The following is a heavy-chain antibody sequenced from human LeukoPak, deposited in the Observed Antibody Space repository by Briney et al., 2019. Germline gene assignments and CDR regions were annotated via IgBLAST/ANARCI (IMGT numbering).Heavy chain of an antibody. CDR3: TTVTHFYL. D-gene: IGHD2-15*01. CDR2: IQHGGTT. Sequence: GGSLRLSCATSGFSFSGAWLSWVRQAPGKGLEWIGRIQHGGTTDYAAPVRGRFTISRDDSKATLYLQMNSLKTEDTAIYYCTTVTHFYLGGQGTLVTVFS. CDR1: GFSFSGAW. J-gene: IGHJ4*02. V-gene: IGHV3-15*01.